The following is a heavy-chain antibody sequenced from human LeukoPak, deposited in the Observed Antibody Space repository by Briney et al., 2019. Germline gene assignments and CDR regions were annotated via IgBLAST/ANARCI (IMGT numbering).Heavy chain of an antibody. CDR2: IIPIFGSA. Sequence: SVKVSCKASGGTFSSYAISWVRQAPGQGLEWMGGIIPIFGSANYAQKFQGRVTITADESTSTAYMELSSLRSEDTAVYYCAGSTYYYDSTLDYWGQGTLVTVSS. D-gene: IGHD3-22*01. V-gene: IGHV1-69*13. CDR1: GGTFSSYA. J-gene: IGHJ4*02. CDR3: AGSTYYYDSTLDY.